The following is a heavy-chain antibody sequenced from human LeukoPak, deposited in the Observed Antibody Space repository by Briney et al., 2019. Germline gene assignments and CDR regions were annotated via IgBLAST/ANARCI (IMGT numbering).Heavy chain of an antibody. D-gene: IGHD2-2*03. CDR1: GYTFTGYY. CDR2: INPNSGGT. V-gene: IGHV1-2*02. Sequence: GASVKVSCKASGYTFTGYYMHWVRQAPGQGLEWMGWINPNSGGTNYAQKFQGRVTMTRDTSISTAYMELSRLRSDDTAVYYCARVDGYCSSTSCYVFVAPDYWGQGTLVTVSS. CDR3: ARVDGYCSSTSCYVFVAPDY. J-gene: IGHJ4*02.